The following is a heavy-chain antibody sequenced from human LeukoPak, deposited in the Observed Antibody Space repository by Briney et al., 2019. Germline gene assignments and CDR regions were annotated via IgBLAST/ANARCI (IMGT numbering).Heavy chain of an antibody. CDR3: ARLDYGDYVGPFDY. CDR2: IYYSGST. J-gene: IGHJ4*02. V-gene: IGHV4-59*08. D-gene: IGHD4-17*01. Sequence: SETLSLTCTVSGGSISSYYWSWIRQPPGKGLEWIGYIYYSGSTNYNPSLKSRVTISVDTSKNQFSLKLSSVTAADTAVYYCARLDYGDYVGPFDYWGQGTLVTVSS. CDR1: GGSISSYY.